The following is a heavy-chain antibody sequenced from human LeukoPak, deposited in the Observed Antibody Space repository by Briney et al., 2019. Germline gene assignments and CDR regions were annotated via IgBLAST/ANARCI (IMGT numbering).Heavy chain of an antibody. D-gene: IGHD2-15*01. V-gene: IGHV3-30*04. J-gene: IGHJ6*04. CDR2: ISYDGGNK. CDR3: ARDHKPRNYCSGGTCHSYYNAMDV. CDR1: GFTFNTYA. Sequence: GRSLRLSCAASGFTFNTYAMHWVRQAPGKGLEWVAVISYDGGNKYYADSVKGRFTISRDNSKSTLYLQMNSLRAEDTAVYYCARDHKPRNYCSGGTCHSYYNAMDVWGKGTTVTVSS.